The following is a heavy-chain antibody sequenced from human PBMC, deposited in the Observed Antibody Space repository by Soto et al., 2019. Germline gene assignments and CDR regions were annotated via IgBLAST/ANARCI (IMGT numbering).Heavy chain of an antibody. CDR3: ARDRGVACKKFDP. J-gene: IGHJ5*02. D-gene: IGHD3-3*01. CDR2: IYYSGST. CDR1: GGSISSYY. V-gene: IGHV4-59*01. Sequence: CTVSGGSISSYYWSWIRQPPGKGLEWIGYIYYSGSTNYNPSLKSRVTISVDTSKNQFSLKLSSVTAADTAVYYCARDRGVACKKFDPWGQGTLVTVSS.